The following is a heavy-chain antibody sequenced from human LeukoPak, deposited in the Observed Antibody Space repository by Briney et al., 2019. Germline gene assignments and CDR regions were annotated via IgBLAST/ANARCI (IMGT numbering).Heavy chain of an antibody. J-gene: IGHJ3*02. CDR2: ISSSSSTI. CDR3: ARANRQDAFDI. V-gene: IGHV3-48*01. CDR1: GFTFSSYS. Sequence: GGSLRLSCAASGFTFSSYSVNWVRQAPGKGLEWVSYISSSSSTIYYADSVKGRFTISRDNAKNSLYLQMNSLRAEDTAVYYCARANRQDAFDIWGQGTMVTVSS. D-gene: IGHD1-14*01.